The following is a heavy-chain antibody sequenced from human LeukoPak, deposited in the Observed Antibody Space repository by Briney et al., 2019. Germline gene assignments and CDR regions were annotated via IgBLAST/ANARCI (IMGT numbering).Heavy chain of an antibody. CDR1: GGSISSSSYY. Sequence: PSETLSLTCTVSGGSISSSSYYWGWIRQPPGKGLEWIGSIYYSGSTYYNPSLKSRVTISVDTSNNQFSLKLSSVTAADTAVYYCARHNDPGYSSSWGPRTIDYWGQGTLVTVSS. J-gene: IGHJ4*02. V-gene: IGHV4-39*01. CDR2: IYYSGST. CDR3: ARHNDPGYSSSWGPRTIDY. D-gene: IGHD6-13*01.